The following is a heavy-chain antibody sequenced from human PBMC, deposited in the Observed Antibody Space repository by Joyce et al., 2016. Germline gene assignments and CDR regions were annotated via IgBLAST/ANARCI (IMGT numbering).Heavy chain of an antibody. Sequence: EVQLVESGGGLVKPGGSLRISCAASVFTFSTSSMSWFRRAPGKGLEGVSAISSDSTYIFYADSVKGRFTVSRDNAKNSLYLQMNSLRAEDTAVFFCARGGIVYDYSMDLWGQGTTVTVSS. D-gene: IGHD3-22*01. V-gene: IGHV3-21*02. CDR1: VFTFSTSS. CDR3: ARGGIVYDYSMDL. J-gene: IGHJ6*02. CDR2: ISSDSTYI.